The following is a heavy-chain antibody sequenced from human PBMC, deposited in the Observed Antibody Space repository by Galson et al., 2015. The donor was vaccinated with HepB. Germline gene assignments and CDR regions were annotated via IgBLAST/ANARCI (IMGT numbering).Heavy chain of an antibody. J-gene: IGHJ4*02. Sequence: SLRLSCAVSGFRVSESFLSWVRQVPGKGLEYVSDIYPSGATYYRDSVRGRFTMSRDDFQNSQYLQMNNLRVEDTAIYFCARESNWAYDSWGQGTLVTVSS. CDR3: ARESNWAYDS. CDR2: IYPSGAT. CDR1: GFRVSESF. V-gene: IGHV3-53*01. D-gene: IGHD3-16*01.